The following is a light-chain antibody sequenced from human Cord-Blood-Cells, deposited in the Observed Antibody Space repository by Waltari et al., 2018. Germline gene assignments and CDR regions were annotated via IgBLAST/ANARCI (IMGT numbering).Light chain of an antibody. CDR1: SSDVGGYNY. Sequence: QSALTQPRSVSGSPGQSVTISCTGTSSDVGGYNYVSWYQQHPGKAPQLMIYDVSKRPSGVPDRVSGSKSGNTASLTISGLQAEDEADYYCCSYAGSYRVFGTGTKVTVL. CDR2: DVS. J-gene: IGLJ1*01. CDR3: CSYAGSYRV. V-gene: IGLV2-11*01.